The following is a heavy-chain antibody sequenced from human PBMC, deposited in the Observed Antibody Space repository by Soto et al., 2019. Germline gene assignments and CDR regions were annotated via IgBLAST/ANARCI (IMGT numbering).Heavy chain of an antibody. Sequence: QVQLQESGPGLVKPSETLSLTCTVSGGSISSYYWSWIRQPPGKGLEWIGYIYYSGSTNYNPSLKSRVTISVDTSKNQFSLKLSSVTAADTAVYYCAREGYGGELGINPGAFDIWGQGTMVTVSS. V-gene: IGHV4-59*01. CDR3: AREGYGGELGINPGAFDI. CDR1: GGSISSYY. J-gene: IGHJ3*02. D-gene: IGHD4-17*01. CDR2: IYYSGST.